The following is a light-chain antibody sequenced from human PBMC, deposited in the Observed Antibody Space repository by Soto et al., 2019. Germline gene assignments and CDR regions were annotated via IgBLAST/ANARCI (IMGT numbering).Light chain of an antibody. CDR1: GNDVGAYNY. V-gene: IGLV2-11*01. CDR3: CSYAGFSTSAI. Sequence: QSALTQPRSVSGSPGQSVTISCTGTGNDVGAYNYVSWYQQHPGRPPKLLIYGVVRWPSGVPDRFSGSKSGNTASLTISGLQAEDEADYFCCSYAGFSTSAIFGGGTKLTVL. J-gene: IGLJ2*01. CDR2: GVV.